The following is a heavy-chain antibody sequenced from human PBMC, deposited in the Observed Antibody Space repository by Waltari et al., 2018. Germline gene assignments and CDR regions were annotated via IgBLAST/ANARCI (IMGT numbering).Heavy chain of an antibody. V-gene: IGHV3-74*01. J-gene: IGHJ4*02. CDR1: GFTFSSYL. D-gene: IGHD3-3*01. CDR3: ARAAVYDSCIDY. CDR2: LNSDWTST. Sequence: EVQLVESGGGLVQPGGSLRLSCAASGFTFSSYLMHWVRHAPGKGMVCVVSLNSDWTSTSYADYVKGRFTISRDNAKNTLYLRMSSLRAEDTAVYYCARAAVYDSCIDYWGQGTLVTVSS.